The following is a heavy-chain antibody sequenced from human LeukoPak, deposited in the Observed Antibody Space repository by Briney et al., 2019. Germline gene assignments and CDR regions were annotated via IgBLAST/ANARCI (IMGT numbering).Heavy chain of an antibody. CDR3: AGDRPHSYYYGSGSAPPDDAFDI. V-gene: IGHV1-18*01. CDR2: ISAYNGNT. J-gene: IGHJ3*02. CDR1: GYTFTSYG. Sequence: ASVKVSCKASGYTFTSYGISWVRQAPGQGLEWMGWISAYNGNTNYAQKLQGRVTMTTDTSTSTAYMELRSLRSDDTAVYYCAGDRPHSYYYGSGSAPPDDAFDIWGQGTMVTVSS. D-gene: IGHD3-10*01.